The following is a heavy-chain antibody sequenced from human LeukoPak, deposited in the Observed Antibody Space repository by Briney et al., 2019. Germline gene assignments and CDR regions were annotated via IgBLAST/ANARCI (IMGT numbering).Heavy chain of an antibody. J-gene: IGHJ4*02. CDR3: ARYVLSVAGTSL. CDR2: IYYSGST. D-gene: IGHD6-19*01. CDR1: GGSFSGYY. Sequence: PSETLSLTCAVYGGSFSGYYWSWIRQPPGQGLEWIGTIYYSGSTYYNPSLKSRVTISVDTSKNQFSLKLSSVTAADTAVYYCARYVLSVAGTSLWGQGTLVTVSS. V-gene: IGHV4-34*01.